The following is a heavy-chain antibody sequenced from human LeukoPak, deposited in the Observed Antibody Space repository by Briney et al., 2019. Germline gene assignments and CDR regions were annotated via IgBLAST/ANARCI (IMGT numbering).Heavy chain of an antibody. J-gene: IGHJ4*02. D-gene: IGHD1-14*01. CDR1: GFTFDAYW. V-gene: IGHV3-7*01. CDR2: IKQDGNEK. CDR3: ARDPLTQNDY. Sequence: PGGSLRLSCAASGFTFDAYWMSWVRQAPGKGLELAANIKQDGNEKYYVESVKGRFTIYRDNAKNSLYLQMNSLRADDTAVYYCARDPLTQNDYWGRGTLVAVSS.